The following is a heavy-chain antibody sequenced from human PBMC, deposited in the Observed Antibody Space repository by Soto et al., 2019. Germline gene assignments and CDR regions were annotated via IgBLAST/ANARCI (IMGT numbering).Heavy chain of an antibody. CDR1: GFTFTNYW. CDR2: IDGVGAGT. J-gene: IGHJ4*02. V-gene: IGHV3-74*01. CDR3: TTVFEY. Sequence: GGSLRLSCAASGFTFTNYWMHWVRQVPGKGLVWVSRIDGVGAGTSYSDSVRGRFTISRDNAENMLYLQMNSLRAEDTAVYYCTTVFEYWAQGPMVTVSS.